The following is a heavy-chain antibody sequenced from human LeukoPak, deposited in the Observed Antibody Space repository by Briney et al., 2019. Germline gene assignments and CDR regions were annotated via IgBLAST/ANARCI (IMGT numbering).Heavy chain of an antibody. CDR1: GFSFRSYG. V-gene: IGHV3-30*03. J-gene: IGHJ4*02. Sequence: GRSLRLSCAASGFSFRSYGMHWVRQAPGKGLEWVAVISSDEINEYYADSVKGRFTISRDNSKNTLYLQINSLRAEDTAVYYCARDHVVGATSGLDYWGQGTLVTVSS. CDR3: ARDHVVGATSGLDY. D-gene: IGHD1-26*01. CDR2: ISSDEINE.